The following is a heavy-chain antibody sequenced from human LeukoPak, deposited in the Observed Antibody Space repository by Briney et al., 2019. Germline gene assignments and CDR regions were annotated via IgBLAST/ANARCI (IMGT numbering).Heavy chain of an antibody. D-gene: IGHD3-22*01. CDR2: IKQDGSEK. CDR1: GFTFSSYW. CDR3: ARVGEDSSGYYDAFDV. V-gene: IGHV3-7*01. Sequence: GGSLRLSCAASGFTFSSYWMSWVRQAPGKGLEWVANIKQDGSEKYYVDSVKGRFTISRDNAKNVLYLQMNSLRDDDTAVYYCARVGEDSSGYYDAFDVWGQGTMVTVSS. J-gene: IGHJ3*01.